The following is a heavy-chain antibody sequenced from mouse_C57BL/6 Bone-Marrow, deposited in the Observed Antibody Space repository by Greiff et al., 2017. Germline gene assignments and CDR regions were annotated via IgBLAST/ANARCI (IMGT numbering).Heavy chain of an antibody. Sequence: QVQLQQPGAELVMPGASVKLSCKASGYTFTSYWMHWVKQRPGQGLEWIGEIDPSDSYTNYNQKFKGKSTLTVDKSSSKPYMQLSSLTSEDSAVYYCARSGYSNYVYYYAMDYWGQGTSVTVSS. CDR1: GYTFTSYW. CDR2: IDPSDSYT. CDR3: ARSGYSNYVYYYAMDY. D-gene: IGHD2-5*01. J-gene: IGHJ4*01. V-gene: IGHV1-69*01.